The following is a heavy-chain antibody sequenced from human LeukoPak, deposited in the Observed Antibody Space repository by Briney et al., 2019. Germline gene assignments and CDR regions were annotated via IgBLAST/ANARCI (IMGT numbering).Heavy chain of an antibody. CDR3: ARVGVMINDAFDI. D-gene: IGHD3-16*01. V-gene: IGHV4-61*02. CDR2: IYTSGST. Sequence: SETLSLTCTVSGGSISSGSYYWSWIRQPAGKGLEWIGRIYTSGSTNYNPSLKSRVTISVDTSKNQSSLKLSSVTAADTAVYYCARVGVMINDAFDIWGQGTMVTVSS. J-gene: IGHJ3*02. CDR1: GGSISSGSYY.